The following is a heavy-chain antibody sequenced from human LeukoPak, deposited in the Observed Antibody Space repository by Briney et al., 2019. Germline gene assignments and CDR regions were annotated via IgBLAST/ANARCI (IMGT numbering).Heavy chain of an antibody. CDR3: ARRRYYDFWSGPPAFDI. CDR1: GFTFSSYG. CDR2: IRYDGSNK. D-gene: IGHD3-3*01. V-gene: IGHV3-30*02. J-gene: IGHJ3*02. Sequence: GGSLRLSCAASGFTFSSYGMHWVRQAPGKGLEWVAFIRYDGSNKYYADSVKGRFTISRDNSKNTLYLQMNSLRAEDTAVYYCARRRYYDFWSGPPAFDIWGQGTMVTVSS.